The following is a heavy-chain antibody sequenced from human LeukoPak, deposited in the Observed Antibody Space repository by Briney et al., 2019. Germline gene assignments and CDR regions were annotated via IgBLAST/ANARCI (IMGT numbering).Heavy chain of an antibody. V-gene: IGHV4-38-2*02. D-gene: IGHD5-18*01. J-gene: IGHJ6*03. CDR1: GYSISSGYY. Sequence: KTSETLSLTCTVSGYSISSGYYWGWIRQPPGKGLEWIGSIYHSGRTFYNPSLKSRVTISVDTSKNQFSLKLTSVTAADTAVYYCARTTEGGYTYGYFYYYYMDVWGKGTTVTISS. CDR3: ARTTEGGYTYGYFYYYYMDV. CDR2: IYHSGRT.